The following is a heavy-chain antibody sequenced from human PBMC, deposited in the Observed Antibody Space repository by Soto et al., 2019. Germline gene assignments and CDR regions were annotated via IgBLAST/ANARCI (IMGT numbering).Heavy chain of an antibody. Sequence: QVQLQESGPGLVKPSETLSLTCTVSGGSINSYCWSWIRQPPGKGLEWIAYIFDSGNANYNPSLKSRVTISEDTSKNQFSLKLTSVTAADTAVYYCARHRRTTVAKFYFDNWGQGALVTVSS. CDR3: ARHRRTTVAKFYFDN. CDR1: GGSINSYC. J-gene: IGHJ4*02. V-gene: IGHV4-59*08. CDR2: IFDSGNA. D-gene: IGHD4-4*01.